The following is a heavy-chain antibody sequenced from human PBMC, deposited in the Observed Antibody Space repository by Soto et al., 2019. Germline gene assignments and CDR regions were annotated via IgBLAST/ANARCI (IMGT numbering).Heavy chain of an antibody. V-gene: IGHV1-18*01. J-gene: IGHJ6*02. D-gene: IGHD6-13*01. Sequence: VASVKVSCKASGYTFTSYGISWVRQAPGQGLEWMGWISAYNGNTNYAQKLQGRVTMTTDTSTSTAYMELRSLRSDDTAVYYCARDLSGGSSSWYYYYGMDVWGQGTTVTVSS. CDR2: ISAYNGNT. CDR3: ARDLSGGSSSWYYYYGMDV. CDR1: GYTFTSYG.